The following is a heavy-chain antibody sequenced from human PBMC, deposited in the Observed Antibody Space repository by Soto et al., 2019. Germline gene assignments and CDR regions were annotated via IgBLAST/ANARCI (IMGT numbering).Heavy chain of an antibody. Sequence: GESLKISCKGSGYSFTSYWIAWVRQMPGKGLEWMGIIYPGDSDTRYSPSFQGQVSISADKSISTAYLQWSSLKASDTAMYYCARHKGETVSYYYGMDVWGQGTTVTVSS. CDR2: IYPGDSDT. CDR3: ARHKGETVSYYYGMDV. J-gene: IGHJ6*02. V-gene: IGHV5-51*01. CDR1: GYSFTSYW. D-gene: IGHD3-10*01.